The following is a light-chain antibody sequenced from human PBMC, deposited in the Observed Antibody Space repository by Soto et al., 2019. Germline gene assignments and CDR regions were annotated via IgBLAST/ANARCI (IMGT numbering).Light chain of an antibody. CDR3: QQRYVWLT. CDR2: DIR. CDR1: QSVGSSS. J-gene: IGKJ4*01. V-gene: IGKV3D-20*02. Sequence: VLTQSPDSLSLSPGERATLSCRASQSVGSSSLGWYQQKPGQAPRLVIFDIRNRATGIPDRFSGSGSGTDFTLTISSLEPEDSAVYYCQQRYVWLTFGGGTKVDIK.